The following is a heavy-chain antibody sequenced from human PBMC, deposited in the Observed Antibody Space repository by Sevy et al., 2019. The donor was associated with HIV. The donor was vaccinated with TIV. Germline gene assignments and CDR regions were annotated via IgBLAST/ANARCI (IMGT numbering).Heavy chain of an antibody. V-gene: IGHV3-48*03. CDR2: ISNSGTSI. CDR3: ARDLPPSATTVAHFDY. CDR1: GFTFSSYE. D-gene: IGHD4-17*01. Sequence: GGSLRLSCAASGFTFSSYEMNWVRQAPGKGLEWVSYISNSGTSIHYSDCVKGRLSISKDNARNSRYLQMNSLRAEDTAVYYCARDLPPSATTVAHFDYWGQGTLVSVSS. J-gene: IGHJ4*02.